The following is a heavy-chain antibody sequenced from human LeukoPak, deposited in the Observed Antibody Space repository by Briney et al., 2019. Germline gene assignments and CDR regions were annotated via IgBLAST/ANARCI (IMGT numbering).Heavy chain of an antibody. CDR3: ARQHYDSSGYYYFDY. Sequence: GGSLRLSCAASGFMFSNCAMHWVRQAPGKGLEWVSAISGSGGSTYYADSVKGRFTISRDNSKNSLYLQMNSLRAEDTAVYYCARQHYDSSGYYYFDYWGQGTLVTVSS. CDR2: ISGSGGST. V-gene: IGHV3-23*01. CDR1: GFMFSNCA. J-gene: IGHJ4*02. D-gene: IGHD3-22*01.